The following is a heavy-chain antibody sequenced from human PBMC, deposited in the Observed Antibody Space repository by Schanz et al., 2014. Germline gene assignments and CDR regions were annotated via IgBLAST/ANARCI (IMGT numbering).Heavy chain of an antibody. V-gene: IGHV3-74*01. Sequence: EVQLVESGGGLVQPGGSLRLSCAASGFTFSDSWMHWVRQAPGKGLGWVSRTSNDGSFTTFADSVKGRFTISRDNPKXXLYLQMNSISPEXXXVSYCERGRERQLVHWFDPWGQGTLVTVSS. D-gene: IGHD6-13*01. CDR3: ERGRERQLVHWFDP. CDR1: GFTFSDSW. CDR2: TSNDGSFT. J-gene: IGHJ5*02.